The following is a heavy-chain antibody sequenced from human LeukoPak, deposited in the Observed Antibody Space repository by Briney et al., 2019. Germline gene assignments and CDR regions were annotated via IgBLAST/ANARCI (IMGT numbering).Heavy chain of an antibody. J-gene: IGHJ4*02. CDR2: ICGSGSTT. V-gene: IGHV3-23*01. CDR3: AKGEAHAFWSGYYFDY. Sequence: GGSLRLSCAASASTFSSYVMSWVRQAPGKGLEWISTICGSGSTTYYADSIKGRFIISRDNSKNTLYLQMNSLRAEDTAVYYCAKGEAHAFWSGYYFDYWGQGTLVTVSS. CDR1: ASTFSSYV. D-gene: IGHD3-3*01.